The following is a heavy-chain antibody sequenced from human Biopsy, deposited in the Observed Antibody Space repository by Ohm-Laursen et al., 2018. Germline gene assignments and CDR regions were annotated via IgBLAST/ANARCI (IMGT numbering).Heavy chain of an antibody. CDR1: GVSINGGRYY. V-gene: IGHV4-31*03. Sequence: TLSLTCTVSGVSINGGRYYWNWIRHPPGKGLEWIGNIFYSANTYYKPSLKSRVTISVDTSKNQFSLKLSYVTAADTAVYYCARLGSGDYFPTFFDFWGQGALVTVSS. J-gene: IGHJ4*02. CDR3: ARLGSGDYFPTFFDF. CDR2: IFYSANT. D-gene: IGHD5-12*01.